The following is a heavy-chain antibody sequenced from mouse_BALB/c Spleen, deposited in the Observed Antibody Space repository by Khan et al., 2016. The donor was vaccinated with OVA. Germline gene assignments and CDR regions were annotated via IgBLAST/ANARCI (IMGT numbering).Heavy chain of an antibody. CDR2: INPYNGYT. CDR3: ARGNYYGSNSGFAY. CDR1: GYSFTDYT. J-gene: IGHJ3*01. D-gene: IGHD1-1*01. Sequence: EVQLQESGPELVKPGASMKISCKASGYSFTDYTMNWVKQSHGKNLEWIGLINPYNGYTSYNQKFKGKATLTVDKSSSTAYMELLSLTSEDSAVYYCARGNYYGSNSGFAYWGQGTLVTVSA. V-gene: IGHV1-18*01.